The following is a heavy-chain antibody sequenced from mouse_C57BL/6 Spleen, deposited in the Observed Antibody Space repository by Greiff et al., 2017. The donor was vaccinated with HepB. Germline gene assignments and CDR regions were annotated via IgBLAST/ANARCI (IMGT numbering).Heavy chain of an antibody. J-gene: IGHJ3*01. CDR3: ATYEGWFAY. CDR2: IWRGGST. V-gene: IGHV2-5*01. Sequence: QVQLKESGPGLVQPSQSLSITCTVSGFSLTSYGVHWVRQSPGKGLEWLGVIWRGGSTDYNAAFTSRLSITKDNSKSQVFFKMNSLQADDTAIYYCATYEGWFAYWGQGTLVTVSA. D-gene: IGHD2-12*01. CDR1: GFSLTSYG.